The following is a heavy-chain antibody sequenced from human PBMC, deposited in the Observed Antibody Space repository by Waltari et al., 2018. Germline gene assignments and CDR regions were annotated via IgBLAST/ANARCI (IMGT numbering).Heavy chain of an antibody. D-gene: IGHD2-15*01. J-gene: IGHJ3*02. V-gene: IGHV3-23*01. CDR2: ISGSGGST. Sequence: EVQLLESGGGLVQPGGSLRLSCAASGFTFSSYAMSWVRQAPGQGLEWVSAISGSGGSTYCADSVKGRFTISRDNSKNTLYLQMNSLRAEDTAVYYCAKDRAILDAFDIWGQGTMVTVSS. CDR1: GFTFSSYA. CDR3: AKDRAILDAFDI.